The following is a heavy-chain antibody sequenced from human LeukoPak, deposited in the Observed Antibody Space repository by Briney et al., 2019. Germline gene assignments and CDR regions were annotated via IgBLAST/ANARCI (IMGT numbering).Heavy chain of an antibody. CDR3: ARGRGLYFDWLFQDY. J-gene: IGHJ4*02. CDR1: GYTFTNYD. V-gene: IGHV1-8*01. CDR2: MNPNSGNT. D-gene: IGHD3-9*01. Sequence: ASVRVSCKASGYTFTNYDINWVRQATGQGLEGMGWMNPNSGNTHYAEEFQGRVTMTSNTSITTAYMELSSLRSEDTAVYYCARGRGLYFDWLFQDYWGQGTLITVSS.